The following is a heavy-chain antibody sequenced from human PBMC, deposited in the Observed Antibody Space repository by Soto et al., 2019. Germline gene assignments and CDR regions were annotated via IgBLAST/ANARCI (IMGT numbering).Heavy chain of an antibody. D-gene: IGHD6-19*01. CDR3: ARDRRIAVDRPAPSAEYFQH. J-gene: IGHJ1*01. CDR2: IIPIFGTA. CDR1: GGTFSSYA. Sequence: QVQLVQSGAEVKKPGSSVKVSCKASGGTFSSYAISWVRQAPGQGLEWMGGIIPIFGTANYAQNFQGRVTITADESTSTAYMELSSLRSEDTAVYYCARDRRIAVDRPAPSAEYFQHWGQGTLVTVSS. V-gene: IGHV1-69*12.